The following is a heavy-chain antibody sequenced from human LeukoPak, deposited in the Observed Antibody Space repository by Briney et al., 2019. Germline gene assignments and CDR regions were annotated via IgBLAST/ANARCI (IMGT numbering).Heavy chain of an antibody. CDR2: ICTSGST. CDR1: GGSISSYY. Sequence: SETLSLTCTVSGGSISSYYWSWIRQPAGKGLEWIGRICTSGSTNYNPSLKSRVTMSVDTSKNQFSLKLSSVTAADTAVYYCARGYCSSTSCYNGMDVWGQGTTVTVSS. J-gene: IGHJ6*02. V-gene: IGHV4-4*07. D-gene: IGHD2-2*02. CDR3: ARGYCSSTSCYNGMDV.